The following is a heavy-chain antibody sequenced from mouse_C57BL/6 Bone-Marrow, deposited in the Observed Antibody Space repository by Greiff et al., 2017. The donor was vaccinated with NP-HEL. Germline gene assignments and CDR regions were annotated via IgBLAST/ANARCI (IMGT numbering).Heavy chain of an antibody. V-gene: IGHV7-1*01. CDR1: GFTFSDFY. CDR2: SRNKANDYTT. Sequence: EVKLMESGGGLVQSGRSLRLSCATSGFTFSDFYMEWVRQAPGKGLEWIAASRNKANDYTTEYSASVKGRFIVSRDTSQSILYLQMNALRAEDTAIYYCARALYDGYFFDYWGQGTTLTVSS. J-gene: IGHJ2*01. CDR3: ARALYDGYFFDY. D-gene: IGHD2-3*01.